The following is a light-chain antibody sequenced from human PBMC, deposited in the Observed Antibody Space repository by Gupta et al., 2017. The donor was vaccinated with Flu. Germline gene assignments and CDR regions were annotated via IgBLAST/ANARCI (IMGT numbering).Light chain of an antibody. Sequence: EIMLTQSPAILSLSPGASATLSCSASQSVSSYLAWYQQRPGQAPRLLIYDASNRATGIPASFSGSGSGTDFTHTISSIEPEDFAVYYCQQRSNWPPNSFGQGTKLEIK. J-gene: IGKJ2*03. CDR3: QQRSNWPPNS. V-gene: IGKV3-11*01. CDR1: QSVSSY. CDR2: DAS.